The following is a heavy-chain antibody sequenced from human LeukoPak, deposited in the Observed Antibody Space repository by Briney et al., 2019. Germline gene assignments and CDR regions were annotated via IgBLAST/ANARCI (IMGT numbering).Heavy chain of an antibody. CDR3: ARFRSRNSSGPYFDY. D-gene: IGHD6-19*01. J-gene: IGHJ4*02. Sequence: ASVKVSCKASGYTFTGYYMHWVRQAPGQGLEWMGWINPNSGGTNYAQKFQGRVTMTRDTSISTAYMELSRLRSDDTAVYYCARFRSRNSSGPYFDYWGQGTLVTVSS. CDR1: GYTFTGYY. CDR2: INPNSGGT. V-gene: IGHV1-2*02.